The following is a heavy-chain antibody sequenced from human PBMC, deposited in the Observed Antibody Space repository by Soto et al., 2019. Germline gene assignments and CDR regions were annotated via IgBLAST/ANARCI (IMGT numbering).Heavy chain of an antibody. D-gene: IGHD3-10*01. CDR1: GYSFTSYW. CDR3: ARAYYYGSGSLNYYGLDV. Sequence: GESLKISCKGSGYSFTSYWIGWVRQMPGKGLEWMGVIYPGDSDTRYSPSFQGQVTISADKSISTAYLQWSSLKASDTAMFYCARAYYYGSGSLNYYGLDVGGQGTTVTVSS. J-gene: IGHJ6*02. CDR2: IYPGDSDT. V-gene: IGHV5-51*01.